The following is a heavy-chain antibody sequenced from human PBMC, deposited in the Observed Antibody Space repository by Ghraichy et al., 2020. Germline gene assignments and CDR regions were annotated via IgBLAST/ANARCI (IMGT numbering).Heavy chain of an antibody. Sequence: ESLNISCAVYGGSFSGYYWSWIRQPPGKGLEWIGEINHSGSTNYNPSLKSRVTISVDTSKNQFSLKLSSVTAADTAVYYCARGEGCSGGSCYLDYWGQGTLVTVSS. D-gene: IGHD2-15*01. CDR2: INHSGST. CDR1: GGSFSGYY. J-gene: IGHJ4*02. V-gene: IGHV4-34*01. CDR3: ARGEGCSGGSCYLDY.